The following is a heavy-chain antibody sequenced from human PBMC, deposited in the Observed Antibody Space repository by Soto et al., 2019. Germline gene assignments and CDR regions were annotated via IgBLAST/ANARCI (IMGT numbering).Heavy chain of an antibody. Sequence: VPVSCQASGGTFRRYAISSLRQAPAQRLGLMGRIFTMCATANNAHKFHGRLTMTADKSTSPANMQLRSLSCKYTAVYYWARGYRMGAKIVHSFVDYWGQGTLVTVS. CDR3: ARGYRMGAKIVHSFVDY. J-gene: IGHJ4*02. V-gene: IGHV1-69*06. D-gene: IGHD1-26*01. CDR2: IFTMCATA. CDR1: GGTFRRYA.